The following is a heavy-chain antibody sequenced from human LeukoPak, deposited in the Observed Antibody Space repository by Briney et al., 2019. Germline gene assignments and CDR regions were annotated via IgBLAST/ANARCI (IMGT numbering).Heavy chain of an antibody. D-gene: IGHD6-6*01. V-gene: IGHV3-74*01. CDR2: ISPTGSTT. J-gene: IGHJ4*02. CDR1: GFNFNNYW. CDR3: ARGPNSNWSGLDF. Sequence: GGSLRLSSAASGFNFNNYWMSWLRQAPGKGLVWVSRISPTGSTTSYADSVMGRFTVSRDNAKNTLYLQVNNLRAEDTAVYYCARGPNSNWSGLDFWGQGTLLTVSS.